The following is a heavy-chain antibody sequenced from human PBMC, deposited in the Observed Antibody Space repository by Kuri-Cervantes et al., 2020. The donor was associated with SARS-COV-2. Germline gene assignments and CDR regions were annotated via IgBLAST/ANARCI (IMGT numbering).Heavy chain of an antibody. CDR3: ASVAYYYGSGSYPQYYYYYYMDV. D-gene: IGHD3-10*01. V-gene: IGHV4-34*01. Sequence: GSLRLSCAVYGGSFSGYYWSWIRQPPGKGLEWIGEINHSGSTNYNPSLKSRVTISVDTSKNQFSLKLSSVTAADTAVYYCASVAYYYGSGSYPQYYYYYYMDVWGKGTTVTVSS. J-gene: IGHJ6*03. CDR2: INHSGST. CDR1: GGSFSGYY.